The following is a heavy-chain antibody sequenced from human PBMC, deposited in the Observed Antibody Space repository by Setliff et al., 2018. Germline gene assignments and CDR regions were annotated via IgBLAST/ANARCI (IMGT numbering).Heavy chain of an antibody. Sequence: GGSLRLSCAASGFTFSSYSMSWVRQAPGKGLEWVSYISRSSSTIYYADPVKGRFTISRDNAKNSLYLQMNSLRAEDTAVYYCARSVTTDYYYYYGMDVWGQGTTVTVSS. CDR2: ISRSSSTI. D-gene: IGHD4-17*01. CDR3: ARSVTTDYYYYYGMDV. J-gene: IGHJ6*02. CDR1: GFTFSSYS. V-gene: IGHV3-48*04.